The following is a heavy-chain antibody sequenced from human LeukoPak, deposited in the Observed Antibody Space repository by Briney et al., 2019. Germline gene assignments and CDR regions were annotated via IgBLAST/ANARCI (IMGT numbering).Heavy chain of an antibody. CDR1: GYTFTGYY. Sequence: GASVKVSCKASGYTFTGYYMHWVRQAPGQGLEWMGWINPNSGGTNYAQKFQGRVTMTRDTSISTAYMELSRLRSDDTAVYCCARDISIAARPMRSDWFDPWGQGTLVTVSS. D-gene: IGHD6-6*01. V-gene: IGHV1-2*02. CDR3: ARDISIAARPMRSDWFDP. CDR2: INPNSGGT. J-gene: IGHJ5*02.